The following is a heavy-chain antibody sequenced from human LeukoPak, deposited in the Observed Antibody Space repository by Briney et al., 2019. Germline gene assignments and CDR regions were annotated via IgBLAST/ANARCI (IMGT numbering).Heavy chain of an antibody. Sequence: SVKVSCKASGGTFSSYAISWVRQAPGQGLEWMGGIIPIFGTANYAQKFQGRVTITTDESTSTAYMELSSLRSEDTAVYYCARGPLCSGGSCHRWFDPWGQGTLVTVSS. CDR1: GGTFSSYA. V-gene: IGHV1-69*05. J-gene: IGHJ5*02. D-gene: IGHD2-15*01. CDR2: IIPIFGTA. CDR3: ARGPLCSGGSCHRWFDP.